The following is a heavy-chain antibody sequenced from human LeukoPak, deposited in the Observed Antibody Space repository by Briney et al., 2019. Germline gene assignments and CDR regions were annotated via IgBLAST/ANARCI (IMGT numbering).Heavy chain of an antibody. V-gene: IGHV3-7*01. Sequence: GGSLRLSCAASGFIFSDSWMSWVRQAPGKGLEWVANIKQDGSDEYYVDSVKGRFTISRDNAKKSLDLQMNSLRAEDTAVYYCARYRGKGSSWPLDVWGQGTMVTVSS. CDR2: IKQDGSDE. CDR1: GFIFSDSW. D-gene: IGHD1-26*01. CDR3: ARYRGKGSSWPLDV. J-gene: IGHJ3*01.